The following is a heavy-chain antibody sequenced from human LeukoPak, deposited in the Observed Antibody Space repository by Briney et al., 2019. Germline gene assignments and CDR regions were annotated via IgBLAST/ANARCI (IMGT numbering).Heavy chain of an antibody. D-gene: IGHD6-19*01. CDR3: AREQDSSGWYGVGYFDY. CDR1: GFTFGSYG. V-gene: IGHV3-33*01. Sequence: LPGGSLRLSCAASGFTFGSYGMHWVRQAPGKGLEWVAVIWYDGSNKYYADSVKGRFTISRDNSKNTLYLQMNSLRAEDTAVYYCAREQDSSGWYGVGYFDYWGQGTLVTVSS. J-gene: IGHJ4*02. CDR2: IWYDGSNK.